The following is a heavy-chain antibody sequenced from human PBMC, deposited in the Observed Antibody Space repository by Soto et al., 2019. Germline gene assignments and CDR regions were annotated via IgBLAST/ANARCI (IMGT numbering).Heavy chain of an antibody. V-gene: IGHV1-46*01. CDR1: GYTFTSYY. Sequence: ASVKVSCKASGYTFTSYYMHWVRQAPGQGLEWMGIINPSGGSTSYAQKFQGRVTMTRDTSTSTVYMELSSLRSEDTAVYYCARDLEPIAVAGTTFYYFDYWGQGTLATVSS. CDR3: ARDLEPIAVAGTTFYYFDY. D-gene: IGHD6-19*01. J-gene: IGHJ4*02. CDR2: INPSGGST.